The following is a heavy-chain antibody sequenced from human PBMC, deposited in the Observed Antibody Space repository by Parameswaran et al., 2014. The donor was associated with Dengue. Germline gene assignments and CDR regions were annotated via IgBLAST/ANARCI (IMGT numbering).Heavy chain of an antibody. J-gene: IGHJ6*02. V-gene: IGHV4-31*02. D-gene: IGHD6-6*01. CDR2: IYYSGST. CDR3: ARDGSSSDDYYYGMDV. Sequence: WIRQPPGKGLEWIGYIYYSGSTYYNPSLKSRVTISVDTSKNQFSLKLSSVTAADTAVYYCARDGSSSDDYYYGMDVWGQGTTVTVSS.